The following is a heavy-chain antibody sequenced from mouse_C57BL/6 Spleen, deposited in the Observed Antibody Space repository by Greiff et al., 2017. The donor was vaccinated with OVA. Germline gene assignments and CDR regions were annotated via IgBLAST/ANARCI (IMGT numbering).Heavy chain of an antibody. Sequence: EVKLVESGGGLVKPGGSLKLSCAASGFTFSDYGMHWVRQAPEKGLEWVAYISSGSSTNYYADTVKGRFTISRDNAKNTLFLQMTSLRSEDTAMYYCARTGGSYYFDYWGQGTTLTVSS. CDR2: ISSGSSTN. CDR3: ARTGGSYYFDY. J-gene: IGHJ2*01. CDR1: GFTFSDYG. D-gene: IGHD4-1*01. V-gene: IGHV5-17*01.